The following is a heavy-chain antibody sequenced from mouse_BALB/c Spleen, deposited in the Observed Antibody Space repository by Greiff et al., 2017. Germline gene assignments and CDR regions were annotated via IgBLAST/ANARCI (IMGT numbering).Heavy chain of an antibody. CDR2: INPSNGGT. Sequence: QVQLQQPGAELVKPGASVKLSCKASGYTFTSYYMYWVKQRPGQGLEWIGGINPSNGGTNFNEKFKSKATLTVNKSSSTAYMQLRTLTSEDSAVYDCTRSEYCVLYAMDYWGQGTSGTVSS. CDR1: GYTFTSYY. D-gene: IGHD2-10*02. J-gene: IGHJ4*01. V-gene: IGHV1S81*02. CDR3: TRSEYCVLYAMDY.